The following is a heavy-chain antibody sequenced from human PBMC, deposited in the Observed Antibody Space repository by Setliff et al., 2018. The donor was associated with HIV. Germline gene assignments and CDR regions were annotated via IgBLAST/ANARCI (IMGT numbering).Heavy chain of an antibody. CDR2: MYTGGST. Sequence: SETLSLTCTVSGGSINSGSYYWNWIRQPAGEGLEWIGHMYTGGSTNYNPSLKSRVTISIDTSKNQFSLKMSSVTAADTAVYYCAREGLLVTTVGGAYWYHGIDPWGQGTLVTVSS. CDR1: GGSINSGSYY. D-gene: IGHD4-17*01. CDR3: AREGLLVTTVGGAYWYHGIDP. J-gene: IGHJ5*02. V-gene: IGHV4-61*09.